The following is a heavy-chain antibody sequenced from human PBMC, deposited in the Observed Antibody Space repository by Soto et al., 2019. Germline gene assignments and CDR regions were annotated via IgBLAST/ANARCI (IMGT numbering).Heavy chain of an antibody. CDR3: AAGGIDYYRSGSYAYYFDY. Sequence: QVQLVQSGAEVKKPGSSVKVSCKASGGTFSSYAISWVRQAPGQGLEWMGWIIPIFGTANYAQKFPGRVTITADEYTSTAYMELSSLRSEDTAVYYCAAGGIDYYRSGSYAYYFDYWGQGTLVTVSS. V-gene: IGHV1-69*01. D-gene: IGHD3-10*01. CDR2: IIPIFGTA. CDR1: GGTFSSYA. J-gene: IGHJ4*02.